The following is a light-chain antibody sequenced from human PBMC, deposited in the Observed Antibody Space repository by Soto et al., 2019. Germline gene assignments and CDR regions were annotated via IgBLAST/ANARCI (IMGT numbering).Light chain of an antibody. V-gene: IGKV3D-20*02. Sequence: EFVLTQSPGTLSLSPGERATLSCRASQTVRNNYLAWYQQKPGQAPRLLIYDASSRATGIPDRFSGGGSGTDFTLTISRLEPEDFAVYYCQQYRNWPVTFGGGTKVEIK. CDR3: QQYRNWPVT. J-gene: IGKJ4*01. CDR1: QTVRNNY. CDR2: DAS.